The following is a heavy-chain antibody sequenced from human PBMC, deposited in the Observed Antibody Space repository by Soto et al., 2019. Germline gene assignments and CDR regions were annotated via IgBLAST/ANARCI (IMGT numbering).Heavy chain of an antibody. CDR2: ISYEGSNT. D-gene: IGHD1-1*01. J-gene: IGHJ6*02. CDR3: ARVTPGNNLYYFSGLDF. CDR1: GFTFDTYG. Sequence: GVSLTLSCVASGFTFDTYGIHWVRPAPGKGLQWVALISYEGSNTYYADSVRGRFTISRGNSKNALYLQMNTLRPEDTGVYYCARVTPGNNLYYFSGLDFWGQGTSVTVSS. V-gene: IGHV3-30-3*01.